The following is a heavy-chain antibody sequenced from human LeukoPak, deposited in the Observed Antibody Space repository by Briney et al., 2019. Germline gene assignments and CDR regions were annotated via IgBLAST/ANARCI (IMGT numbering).Heavy chain of an antibody. CDR3: AKDRSSGYYYVFQH. Sequence: GRSLRLSCAASGFTFSSYGMHWVRQAPGKGLEWVAVISYDGSNKYYADSVKGRFTISRDNSKNTLYLQMNSLRAEDTAVYYCAKDRSSGYYYVFQHWGQGTLVTVSS. V-gene: IGHV3-30*18. J-gene: IGHJ1*01. CDR2: ISYDGSNK. D-gene: IGHD3-22*01. CDR1: GFTFSSYG.